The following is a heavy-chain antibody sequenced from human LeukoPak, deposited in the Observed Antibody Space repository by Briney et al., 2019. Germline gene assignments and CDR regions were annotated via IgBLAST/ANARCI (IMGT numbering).Heavy chain of an antibody. D-gene: IGHD2-21*01. CDR1: GFTFSQFG. V-gene: IGHV3-23*01. CDR2: FDGNAHGT. CDR3: AKARIIGVGWAQFDS. Sequence: PGGSLRLSCATSGFTFSQFGMTWVRQPPGKGLEWVASFDGNAHGTYFADSVKGRCTISSDNSKNTVCLQMNSLRADDTAIYYCAKARIIGVGWAQFDSWGQGSLVTVSS. J-gene: IGHJ4*02.